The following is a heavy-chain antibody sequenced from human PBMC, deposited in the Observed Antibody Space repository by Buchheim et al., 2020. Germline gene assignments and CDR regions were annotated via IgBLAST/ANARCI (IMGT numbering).Heavy chain of an antibody. V-gene: IGHV3-30*03. CDR2: ISYDGSNK. CDR3: IVLMVYASFDY. Sequence: QVQLVESGGGVVQPGRSLRLSCAASGFTFSSYGMHWVRQAPGKGLEWVAVISYDGSNKYYADSVKGRFTISRDNSKTTLYLQMNSLRAEDTAVYYCIVLMVYASFDYWGQGTL. J-gene: IGHJ4*02. CDR1: GFTFSSYG. D-gene: IGHD2-8*01.